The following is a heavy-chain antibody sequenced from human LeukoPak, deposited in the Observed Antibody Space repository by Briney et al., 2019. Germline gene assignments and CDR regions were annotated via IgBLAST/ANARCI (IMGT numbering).Heavy chain of an antibody. D-gene: IGHD5-18*01. V-gene: IGHV3-30-3*01. CDR2: ISYDGSNK. CDR3: ARSYLAAMVTTAYYFDY. J-gene: IGHJ4*02. CDR1: GFTFSSYA. Sequence: QPGGSLRLSCAASGFTFSSYAMHWVRQAPGKGLEWVAVISYDGSNKYYADSVKGRFTISRDNSKNTLYLQMNSLRAEDTAVYYCARSYLAAMVTTAYYFDYWGQGTLVTVSS.